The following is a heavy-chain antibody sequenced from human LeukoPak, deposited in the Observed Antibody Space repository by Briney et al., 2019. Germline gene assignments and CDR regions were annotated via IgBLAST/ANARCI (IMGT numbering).Heavy chain of an antibody. J-gene: IGHJ5*02. Sequence: ASVKVSCKASGYTFTGYYMHWVRQAPGQGLEWMGWINPNSGGTNYAQKFQGWVAMTRDTSISTAYMELSRLRSDDTAVYYCARVGGSYYGNWFDPWGQGTLVTVSS. V-gene: IGHV1-2*04. CDR1: GYTFTGYY. CDR3: ARVGGSYYGNWFDP. CDR2: INPNSGGT. D-gene: IGHD1-26*01.